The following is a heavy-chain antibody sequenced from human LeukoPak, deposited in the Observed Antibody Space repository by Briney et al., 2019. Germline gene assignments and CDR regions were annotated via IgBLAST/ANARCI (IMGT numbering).Heavy chain of an antibody. V-gene: IGHV4-38-2*02. CDR2: IYNSGST. J-gene: IGHJ4*02. D-gene: IGHD3-22*01. CDR3: ARDQRLLLGY. Sequence: SETLSLTCTVSGYSISSGYYWGWIRQPPGKGLEWIGSIYNSGSTYYNPSLKSRVTISVDTSKNQFSLKLSSVTAADTAVYYCARDQRLLLGYWGQGTLVTVSS. CDR1: GYSISSGYY.